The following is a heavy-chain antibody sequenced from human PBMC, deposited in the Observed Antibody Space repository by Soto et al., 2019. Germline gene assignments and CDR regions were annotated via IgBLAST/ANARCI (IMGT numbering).Heavy chain of an antibody. V-gene: IGHV4-39*01. CDR3: ARHVRYLRYFDWLLFSLSYFDY. CDR2: IYYSGST. Sequence: SETLSLTCTVSGGSISSSSYYWGWIRQPPGKGLEWIGSIYYSGSTYYNPSLKSRVTISVDTSKNQFSLKLSSVTAADTAVYYCARHVRYLRYFDWLLFSLSYFDYWGQGTLVTVSS. J-gene: IGHJ4*02. D-gene: IGHD3-9*01. CDR1: GGSISSSSYY.